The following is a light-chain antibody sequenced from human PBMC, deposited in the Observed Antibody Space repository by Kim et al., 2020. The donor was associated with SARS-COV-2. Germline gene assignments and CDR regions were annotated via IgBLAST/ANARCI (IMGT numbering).Light chain of an antibody. CDR3: CSYGGNVL. Sequence: SPGQSITISCSGTSSDVGKSKYASWYQQHPGKAPQLMIYEDDKRPSRVSIRFSGSKSGNTASLTISGLRAEDEADYYCCSYGGNVLFGGGTQLTVL. CDR2: EDD. CDR1: SSDVGKSKY. J-gene: IGLJ2*01. V-gene: IGLV2-23*01.